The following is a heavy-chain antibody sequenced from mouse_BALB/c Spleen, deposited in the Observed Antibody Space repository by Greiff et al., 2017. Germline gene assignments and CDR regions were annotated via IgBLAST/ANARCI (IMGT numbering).Heavy chain of an antibody. D-gene: IGHD1-1*01. CDR2: ISSGGGST. CDR3: ARRGYYYGSSPYYFDY. J-gene: IGHJ2*01. Sequence: EVQLVESGGGLVQPGGSLKLSCAASGFTFSSYGMSWVRQTPDKRLELVAYISSGGGSTYYPDTVKGRFTISRDNAKNTLYLQMSSLKSEDTAMYYCARRGYYYGSSPYYFDYWGQGTTLTVSS. CDR1: GFTFSSYG. V-gene: IGHV5-12-1*01.